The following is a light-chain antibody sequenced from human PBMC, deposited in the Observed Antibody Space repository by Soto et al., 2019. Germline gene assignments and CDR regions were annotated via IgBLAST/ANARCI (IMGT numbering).Light chain of an antibody. CDR1: QSVSSTY. Sequence: EIVLTQSPGTLSLSPGERATLSCRASQSVSSTYLAWYQQKPGQSPRLLIYGASSRATGIPDRFSGSGSGTVFTLTISRLEPEDFAVYYCQRYGSSPPYIFGQGTKLEIK. J-gene: IGKJ2*01. CDR2: GAS. CDR3: QRYGSSPPYI. V-gene: IGKV3-20*01.